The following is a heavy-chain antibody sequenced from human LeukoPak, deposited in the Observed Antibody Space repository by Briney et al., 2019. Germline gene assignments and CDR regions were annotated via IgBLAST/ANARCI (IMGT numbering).Heavy chain of an antibody. D-gene: IGHD6-6*01. J-gene: IGHJ4*02. V-gene: IGHV1-2*02. Sequence: GASVKVSCKASGYTFTGYYMHWARQAPGQGLEWMGWINPNSGGTNYAQKFQGRVTMTRDTSISTAYMELSRLRSDDTAVYYCARDFKGIAARPTDYWGQGTLVTVSS. CDR2: INPNSGGT. CDR1: GYTFTGYY. CDR3: ARDFKGIAARPTDY.